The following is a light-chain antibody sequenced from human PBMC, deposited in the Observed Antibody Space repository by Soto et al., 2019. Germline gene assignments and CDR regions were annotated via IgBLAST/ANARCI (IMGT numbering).Light chain of an antibody. CDR3: QQYGSSRLT. Sequence: EFVLTQSPGTLSFSPGERATLSCRASQTVRNNYLAWYQQKPGQAPRLLIYDASSRATGIPDRFSGSGSGTDFTLTISRLEPEDFAVYYCQQYGSSRLTFGGGTKVDIK. J-gene: IGKJ4*01. V-gene: IGKV3-20*01. CDR1: QTVRNNY. CDR2: DAS.